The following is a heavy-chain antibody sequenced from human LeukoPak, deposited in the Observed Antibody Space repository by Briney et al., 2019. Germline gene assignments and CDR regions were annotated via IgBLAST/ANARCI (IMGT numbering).Heavy chain of an antibody. D-gene: IGHD2-15*01. CDR1: GGXISSGDYY. Sequence: SQTLSLTCTVSGGXISSGDYYWSWIRQPPGKGLEYIGYINFSGSTSYNPSLKGPLTISVVTSKNQFSLKLSSVTAADTAVYYCARAPVGYCSGGTCKGYFDYWGQGTLVTVSS. V-gene: IGHV4-30-4*01. J-gene: IGHJ4*02. CDR2: INFSGST. CDR3: ARAPVGYCSGGTCKGYFDY.